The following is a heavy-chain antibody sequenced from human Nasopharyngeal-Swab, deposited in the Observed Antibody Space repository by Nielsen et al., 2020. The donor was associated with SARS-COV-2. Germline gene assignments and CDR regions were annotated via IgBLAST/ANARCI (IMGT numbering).Heavy chain of an antibody. D-gene: IGHD6-13*01. V-gene: IGHV4-34*01. J-gene: IGHJ6*02. Sequence: SETLSLTCAFYGGSFSGYYWSWIRQPPGKGLEWIGEINHSESTNYNPSLKSRVTISVDTSKNQFSLKLSSVTAADTAVYYCARRYSSSWSYYYYYGMDVWGQGTTVTVSS. CDR2: INHSEST. CDR1: GGSFSGYY. CDR3: ARRYSSSWSYYYYYGMDV.